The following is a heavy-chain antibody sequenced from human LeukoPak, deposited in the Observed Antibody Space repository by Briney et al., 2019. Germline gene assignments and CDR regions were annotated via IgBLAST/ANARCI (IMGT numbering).Heavy chain of an antibody. V-gene: IGHV4-39*07. CDR2: IYYSGST. D-gene: IGHD5-18*01. J-gene: IGHJ3*02. CDR3: AREWGTAMADAFDI. CDR1: GGSISSSSYY. Sequence: SETLSLTCTVSGGSISSSSYYWGWIRQPPGKGLEWIGSIYYSGSTYYNPSLKSRVTISVDASKNQFSLKLSSVTAADTAVYYCAREWGTAMADAFDIWGQGTMVTVSS.